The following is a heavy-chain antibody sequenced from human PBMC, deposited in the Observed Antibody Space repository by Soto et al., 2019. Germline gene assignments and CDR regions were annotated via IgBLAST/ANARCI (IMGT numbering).Heavy chain of an antibody. Sequence: QPGGSLRLSCAASGFTFSSYAMHWVRQAPGKGLEWVAVISYDGSNKYYADSVKGRFTISRDNSKNTLYLQMNSLRAEDTAVYYCAREGIYYDSSGYYNWFDPWGQGTLVTVSS. D-gene: IGHD3-22*01. CDR1: GFTFSSYA. CDR3: AREGIYYDSSGYYNWFDP. CDR2: ISYDGSNK. V-gene: IGHV3-30-3*01. J-gene: IGHJ5*02.